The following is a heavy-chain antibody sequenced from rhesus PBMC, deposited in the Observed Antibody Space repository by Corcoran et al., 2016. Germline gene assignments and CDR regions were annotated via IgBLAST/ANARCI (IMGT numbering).Heavy chain of an antibody. CDR2: VFGDVGDA. J-gene: IGHJ4*01. CDR1: GASVNRNS. CDR3: GRGRVVNDGGLDS. Sequence: QVQLQESGPGLVKPSETLSLPCAVSGASVNRNSWSWIRPPPGKGLEWIGRVFGDVGDASYNPALTSLVTISRDTSKNQLSRKLGSVTAADSAVYYCGRGRVVNDGGLDSWGQGVLVTVSS. V-gene: IGHV4-147*01. D-gene: IGHD3-28*01.